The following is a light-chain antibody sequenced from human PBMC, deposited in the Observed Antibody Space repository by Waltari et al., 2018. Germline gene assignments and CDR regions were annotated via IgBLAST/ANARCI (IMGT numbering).Light chain of an antibody. CDR2: GNS. V-gene: IGLV1-40*01. Sequence: QSGLTQPPSVSGAPGQRVTISCTGSSSNIGAGYDVHWYQLLPGPAPKLLIYGNSNRPSGVPDRFAGSKSGTSASLAITGLQAEDEADYYCQSYDSSLSTSVFGGGTKLTVL. CDR3: QSYDSSLSTSV. J-gene: IGLJ2*01. CDR1: SSNIGAGYD.